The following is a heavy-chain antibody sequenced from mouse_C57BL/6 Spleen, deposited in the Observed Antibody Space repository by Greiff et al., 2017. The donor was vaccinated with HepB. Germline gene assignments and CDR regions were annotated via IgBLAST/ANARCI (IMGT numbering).Heavy chain of an antibody. CDR2: INPYNGGT. D-gene: IGHD1-1*01. V-gene: IGHV1-19*01. Sequence: EVQLQQSGPVLVKPGASVKMSCKASGYTFTDYYMNWVKQSHGKSLEWIGVINPYNGGTSYNQKFKGKATLTVDKSSSTAYMELNSLTSEDSAVYYCARWGLTTVVAPWYFDVWGTGTTVTVSS. CDR3: ARWGLTTVVAPWYFDV. J-gene: IGHJ1*03. CDR1: GYTFTDYY.